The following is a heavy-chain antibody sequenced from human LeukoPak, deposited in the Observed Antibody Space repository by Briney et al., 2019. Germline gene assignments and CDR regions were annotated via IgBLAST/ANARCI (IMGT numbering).Heavy chain of an antibody. V-gene: IGHV3-53*01. Sequence: GGSLRLSCAASGFTVSSNYMSWVRQAPGKGLEWVSVIYSGGSTYYADSVKGRFTISRDNSKNTLYLQMNSLRAEDTAVYYCARARYYYDSSGFIHFDYWGLGTLVTVSS. J-gene: IGHJ4*02. CDR3: ARARYYYDSSGFIHFDY. D-gene: IGHD3-22*01. CDR1: GFTVSSNY. CDR2: IYSGGST.